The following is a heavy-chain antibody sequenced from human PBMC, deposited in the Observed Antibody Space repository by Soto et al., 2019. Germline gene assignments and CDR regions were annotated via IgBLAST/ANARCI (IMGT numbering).Heavy chain of an antibody. CDR3: ARVRGGDSWPFFDY. J-gene: IGHJ4*02. CDR1: GFTVSSNS. Sequence: GGSLRLSCAASGFTVSSNSMTWARQAPGKGLEWVSIIYSGGTTYYADSVKGRFNISRDNSKDTLYLQMNSLRAEDTAVYYCARVRGGDSWPFFDYWGQGTLVTVSS. V-gene: IGHV3-53*01. CDR2: IYSGGTT. D-gene: IGHD2-21*02.